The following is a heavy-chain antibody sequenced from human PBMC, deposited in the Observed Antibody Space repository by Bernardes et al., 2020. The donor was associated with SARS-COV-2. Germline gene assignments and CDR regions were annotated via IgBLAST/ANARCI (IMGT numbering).Heavy chain of an antibody. CDR3: ARVRKQLWPLTRSYYYYYMDV. CDR1: GFTVSSNY. CDR2: IYSGGST. V-gene: IGHV3-66*02. J-gene: IGHJ6*03. Sequence: GGSLRLSCAASGFTVSSNYMSWVRQAPGKGLEWVSVIYSGGSTYYADSVKGRFTISRDNSKNTLYLQMNSLRAEDTAVYYCARVRKQLWPLTRSYYYYYMDVWGKGTTVTVSS. D-gene: IGHD5-18*01.